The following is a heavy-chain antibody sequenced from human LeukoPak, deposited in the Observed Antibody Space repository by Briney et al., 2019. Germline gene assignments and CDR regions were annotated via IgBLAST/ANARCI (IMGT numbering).Heavy chain of an antibody. CDR3: ARRPSGYRLPLES. D-gene: IGHD5-12*01. Sequence: PGGSLRLSCAASGFTFGDYAMNWVRQAPGKGLEWVSSIGTSSLYIFYADSVKGRFTISRDNSKSSLFLQMNSLRADDTAVYFCARRPSGYRLPLESWGQGILVTVSS. CDR1: GFTFGDYA. V-gene: IGHV3-21*01. J-gene: IGHJ4*02. CDR2: IGTSSLYI.